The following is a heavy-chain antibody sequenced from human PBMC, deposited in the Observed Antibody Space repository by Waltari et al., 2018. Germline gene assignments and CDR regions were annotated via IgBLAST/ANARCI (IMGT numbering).Heavy chain of an antibody. V-gene: IGHV4-4*07. Sequence: QVQLQESGPGLVKPSETLSLTCTVSGGSISSYYWSWIRQPAGKGLECIGRIYTIGVTNYNPSLKSRVTMSVDTSKNQFSLKLISVTAADTAVYYCARDDDRGWFDPWGQGTLVTVSS. CDR2: IYTIGVT. D-gene: IGHD1-1*01. CDR1: GGSISSYY. CDR3: ARDDDRGWFDP. J-gene: IGHJ5*02.